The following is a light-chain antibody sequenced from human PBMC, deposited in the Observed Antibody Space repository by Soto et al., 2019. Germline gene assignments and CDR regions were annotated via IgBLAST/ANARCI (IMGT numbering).Light chain of an antibody. CDR1: QDINKN. V-gene: IGKV1-33*01. CDR3: QQYESLPLT. J-gene: IGKJ5*01. Sequence: DIQMTQSPSSLSASVGDRFTITCQASQDINKNLIWYQQKPGKXPKXXIYDASDLETGVPSRFSGSGSGTGFTFTISSLQPEDFETYYCQQYESLPLTFGQGTRLEIK. CDR2: DAS.